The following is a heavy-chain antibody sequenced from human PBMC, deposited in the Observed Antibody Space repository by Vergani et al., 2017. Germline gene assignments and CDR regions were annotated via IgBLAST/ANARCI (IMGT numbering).Heavy chain of an antibody. Sequence: VQLVESGGGLVKPGGSLRLSCAASGFTFSSYGMHWVRQAPGKGLEWVAYLRYDGTTKQYADSVKGRFTISRDNSKNMLYLQMDSLRPEDTAMFYCVKDRGASIGFDDWGQGTQVTVSS. V-gene: IGHV3-30*02. J-gene: IGHJ4*02. CDR1: GFTFSSYG. CDR3: VKDRGASIGFDD. CDR2: LRYDGTTK. D-gene: IGHD2-2*01.